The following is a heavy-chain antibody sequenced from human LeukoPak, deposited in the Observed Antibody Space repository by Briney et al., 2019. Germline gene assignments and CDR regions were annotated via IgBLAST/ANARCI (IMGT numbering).Heavy chain of an antibody. D-gene: IGHD3-3*01. V-gene: IGHV1-18*01. CDR2: ISAYNGNT. Sequence: ASVKVSCTASGYTFTSYGISWVRQAPGQGLEWMGWISAYNGNTNYAQKLQGRVTMTTDTSTSTAYMELRSLRSDDTAVYYCASLYYDFWSGEVERYYYYGMDVWGQGTTVTVSS. CDR1: GYTFTSYG. CDR3: ASLYYDFWSGEVERYYYYGMDV. J-gene: IGHJ6*02.